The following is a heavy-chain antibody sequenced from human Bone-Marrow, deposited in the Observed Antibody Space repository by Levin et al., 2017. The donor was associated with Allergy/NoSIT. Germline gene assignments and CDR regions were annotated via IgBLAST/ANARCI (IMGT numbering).Heavy chain of an antibody. CDR3: ATKKYYYDSSGAGWFDP. D-gene: IGHD3-22*01. Sequence: LSLTCAASGFTFSSFWMSWVRQAPGKGLEWVASIKQDGSEKYYVDSVKGRFTISRDNAKNSLYLQMNSLRAEDTALYYCATKKYYYDSSGAGWFDPWGQGTLVTVSS. V-gene: IGHV3-7*01. J-gene: IGHJ5*02. CDR2: IKQDGSEK. CDR1: GFTFSSFW.